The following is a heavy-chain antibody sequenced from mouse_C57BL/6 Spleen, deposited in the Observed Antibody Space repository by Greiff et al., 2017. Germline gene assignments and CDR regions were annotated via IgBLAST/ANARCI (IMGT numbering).Heavy chain of an antibody. V-gene: IGHV1-80*01. D-gene: IGHD2-2*01. Sequence: QVQLQQSGAELVKPGASVKISCKASGYAFSSYWMNWVKQRPGKGLAWIGQIYPGDGDTNYNGKFKGKATLTADKSSSTAYMQLSSLTSEDSAVYFCARRGYDTYYYAMDYWGQGTSVTVSS. J-gene: IGHJ4*01. CDR2: IYPGDGDT. CDR1: GYAFSSYW. CDR3: ARRGYDTYYYAMDY.